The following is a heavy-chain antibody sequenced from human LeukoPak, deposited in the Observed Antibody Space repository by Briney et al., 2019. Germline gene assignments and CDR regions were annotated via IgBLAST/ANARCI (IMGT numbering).Heavy chain of an antibody. CDR2: INPNSGGT. V-gene: IGHV1-2*02. CDR3: ARGGCSSTSCYTAFDY. CDR1: GYTFTGYY. Sequence: ASVKVSCKASGYTFTGYYMHWVRQAPGQGLEWMGWINPNSGGTNYAQKFQGRVTMTRDTSISTAYMELSRLRSDDTAVCYCARGGCSSTSCYTAFDYWGQGTLVTVSS. J-gene: IGHJ4*02. D-gene: IGHD2-2*02.